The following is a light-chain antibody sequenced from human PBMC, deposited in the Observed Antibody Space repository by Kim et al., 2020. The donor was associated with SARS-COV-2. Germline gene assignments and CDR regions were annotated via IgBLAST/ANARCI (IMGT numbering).Light chain of an antibody. Sequence: GQRVTISCTGSSSNIGAGYDVHWYQQLPGTAPKLLIYGNSNRPSGVPDRFSGSKSGTSASLAITGLQAEDEADYYCQSYDSSLRVFGGGTQLTVL. CDR3: QSYDSSLRV. V-gene: IGLV1-40*01. J-gene: IGLJ2*01. CDR2: GNS. CDR1: SSNIGAGYD.